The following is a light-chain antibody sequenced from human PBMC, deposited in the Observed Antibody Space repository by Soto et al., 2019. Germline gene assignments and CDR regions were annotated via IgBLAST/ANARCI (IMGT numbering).Light chain of an antibody. CDR1: QSVSSSY. CDR3: HQYGSLYT. V-gene: IGKV3-20*01. J-gene: IGKJ2*01. CDR2: GAS. Sequence: EIVLTQSPGTLSLSPGERATLSCRASQSVSSSYLAWYQQKPGQAPRLLIYGASSRATGIPDRFSGSGSGTDFTLTISRLEPEDFAVYYCHQYGSLYTFRQGTKVEIK.